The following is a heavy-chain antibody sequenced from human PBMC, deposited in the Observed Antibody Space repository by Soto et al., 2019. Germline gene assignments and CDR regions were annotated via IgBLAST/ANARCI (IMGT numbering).Heavy chain of an antibody. CDR1: SGSVSSCAYY. CDR2: IYSGGST. J-gene: IGHJ1*01. Sequence: QVQLQESGPGLVKPSATLSLTCRVSSGSVSSCAYYWSWIRQPPGRGLEWSGHIYSGGSTNYNPSLKSRVTISVDTSKNPSCVILSSVTAAGTAMYYCARDREAAGYQYWGQGTLVTASS. V-gene: IGHV4-61*08. CDR3: ARDREAAGYQY. D-gene: IGHD2-2*03.